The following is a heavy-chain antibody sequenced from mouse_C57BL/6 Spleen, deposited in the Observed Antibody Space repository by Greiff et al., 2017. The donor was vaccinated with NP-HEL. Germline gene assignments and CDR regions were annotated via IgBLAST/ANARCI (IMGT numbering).Heavy chain of an antibody. Sequence: QVHVKQPGAELVKPGASVKLSCKASGYTFTSYWMQWVKQRPGQGLEWIGEIDPSDSYTNYNQKFKGKATLTVDTSSSTAYMQLSSLTSEDSAVYYCARSYGSSLYDDYWGQGTTLTVSS. CDR1: GYTFTSYW. J-gene: IGHJ2*01. CDR2: IDPSDSYT. D-gene: IGHD1-1*01. CDR3: ARSYGSSLYDDY. V-gene: IGHV1-50*01.